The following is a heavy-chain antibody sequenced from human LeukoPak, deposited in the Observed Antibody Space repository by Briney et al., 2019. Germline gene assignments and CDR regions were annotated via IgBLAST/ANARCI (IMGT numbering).Heavy chain of an antibody. CDR2: IYYSGST. V-gene: IGHV4-59*01. Sequence: SETLPLTCTVSSGSISNYYWSWIRQPPGKGLEWIGYIYYSGSTNYNPSLKSRVTISVDTSKNQFSLKLSSVTAADTAVYYCARTSYSAYDAPFGYWGQGTLVTVSS. CDR1: SGSISNYY. J-gene: IGHJ4*02. D-gene: IGHD5-12*01. CDR3: ARTSYSAYDAPFGY.